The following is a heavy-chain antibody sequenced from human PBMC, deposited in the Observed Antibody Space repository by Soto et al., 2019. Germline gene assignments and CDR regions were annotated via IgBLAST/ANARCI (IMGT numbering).Heavy chain of an antibody. CDR1: GGSISSSSYY. Sequence: SETLSLTCTVSGGSISSSSYYWGWIRQPPGKGLEWIGSIYYSGSTYYNPSLKSRVTISVDTSKNQFSLKLSSVTAADTAVYYCARRYYDILTGFDYWGQGTLVTVSS. CDR3: ARRYYDILTGFDY. V-gene: IGHV4-39*01. D-gene: IGHD3-9*01. CDR2: IYYSGST. J-gene: IGHJ4*02.